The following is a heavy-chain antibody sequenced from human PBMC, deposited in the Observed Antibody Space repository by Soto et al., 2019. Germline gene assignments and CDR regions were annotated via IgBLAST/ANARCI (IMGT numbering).Heavy chain of an antibody. CDR2: ISGSGGST. D-gene: IGHD3-10*01. CDR1: GFTFSTYA. Sequence: GGSLRLSCAASGFTFSTYAMTWVRQVPGKGLEWVSAISGSGGSTLYADSVKGRFTISRDNSQNTLFLQMSSLRAEDTAVYYCAKAGKRFGELLKRAPPVHDFDYWGQGTLVTVSS. CDR3: AKAGKRFGELLKRAPPVHDFDY. J-gene: IGHJ4*02. V-gene: IGHV3-23*01.